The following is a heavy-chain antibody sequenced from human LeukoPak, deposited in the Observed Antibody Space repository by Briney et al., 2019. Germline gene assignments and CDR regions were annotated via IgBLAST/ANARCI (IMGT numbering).Heavy chain of an antibody. D-gene: IGHD6-19*01. CDR3: AKENIVGITLSGTSGFDY. CDR2: MSGGGGST. J-gene: IGHJ4*02. V-gene: IGHV3-23*01. Sequence: GGSLRLSCAASRFTFSSYAMSWVRQAPGKGLEWVSAMSGGGGSTYYADSVKGRFTISRDNSKNTLYLQMNSLRAEDTAVYYCAKENIVGITLSGTSGFDYWGQGTLVTVSS. CDR1: RFTFSSYA.